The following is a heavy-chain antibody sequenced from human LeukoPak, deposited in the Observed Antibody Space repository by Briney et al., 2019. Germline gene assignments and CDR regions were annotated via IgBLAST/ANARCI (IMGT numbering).Heavy chain of an antibody. CDR2: IIGSNGAT. CDR1: GFTFSNYA. CDR3: VKGGYDYIEIAYFDY. J-gene: IGHJ4*02. D-gene: IGHD5-12*01. Sequence: GGSLRLSCAASGFTFSNYAMNWVRQAPGKGLGWVSLIIGSNGATFYADSVKGRFTISRDTSKNTLYLQMNSLRAEDTAVYYCVKGGYDYIEIAYFDYWGQGALVTVSS. V-gene: IGHV3-23*01.